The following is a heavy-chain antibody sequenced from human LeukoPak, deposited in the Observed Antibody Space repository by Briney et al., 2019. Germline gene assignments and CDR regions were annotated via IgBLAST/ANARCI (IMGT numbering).Heavy chain of an antibody. CDR2: ISGSGGST. V-gene: IGHV3-23*01. D-gene: IGHD3-10*02. CDR1: GFTFSSSA. Sequence: GGPLRLSCAASGFTFSSSAMSWVRQAPGKGLEWVSAISGSGGSTYYADSVKGRFTISRDNSKNTLYLQMNSLRAEDTAVYYCAELGITMIGGVWGKGTTVTISS. J-gene: IGHJ6*04. CDR3: AELGITMIGGV.